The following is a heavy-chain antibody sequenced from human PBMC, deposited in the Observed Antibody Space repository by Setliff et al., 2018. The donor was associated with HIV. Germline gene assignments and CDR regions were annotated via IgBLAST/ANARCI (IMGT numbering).Heavy chain of an antibody. CDR1: GFTFDDYA. CDR2: ISWNSGSI. CDR3: AKSAGDLNYYYYGMDV. D-gene: IGHD3-10*01. V-gene: IGHV3-9*01. J-gene: IGHJ6*02. Sequence: SLRLSCAASGFTFDDYAMHWVRQAPGKGLEWVSGISWNSGSIGYADSVKGRFTISRDNAKNSLYLQMNSLRAEDTALYYCAKSAGDLNYYYYGMDVWGQGTTVTVSS.